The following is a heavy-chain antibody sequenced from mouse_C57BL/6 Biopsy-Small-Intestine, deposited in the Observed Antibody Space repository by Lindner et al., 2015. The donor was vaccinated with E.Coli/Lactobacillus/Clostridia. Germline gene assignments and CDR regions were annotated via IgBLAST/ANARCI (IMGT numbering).Heavy chain of an antibody. J-gene: IGHJ3*01. CDR1: GFNIKDYY. D-gene: IGHD1-1*01. Sequence: VQLQESGAELVRPGASVKISCTASGFNIKDYYMHWVKQRPEQGLEWIGWIDPENGDTEYASKFQGKATITADTSSSTAYMQLSSLTSEDTAVYYCTPPGSSPWFAYWGQGTLVTVSA. CDR2: IDPENGDT. CDR3: TPPGSSPWFAY. V-gene: IGHV14-4*01.